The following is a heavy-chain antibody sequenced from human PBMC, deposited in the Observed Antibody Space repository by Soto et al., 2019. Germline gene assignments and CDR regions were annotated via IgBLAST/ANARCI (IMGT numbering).Heavy chain of an antibody. D-gene: IGHD2-21*01. V-gene: IGHV1-18*04. CDR2: ISAYNGNT. Sequence: APVEVSCKASGYTFTSYGISWVRQAPGQGLEWMGWISAYNGNTNYAQKLQGRVTMTTDTSTSTAYMELRSLRSEDTAVYYCAADHPGDYFDYWGQGTLVTVSS. J-gene: IGHJ4*02. CDR1: GYTFTSYG. CDR3: AADHPGDYFDY.